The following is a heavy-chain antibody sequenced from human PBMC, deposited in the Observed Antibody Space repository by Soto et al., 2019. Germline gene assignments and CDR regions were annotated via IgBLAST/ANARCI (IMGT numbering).Heavy chain of an antibody. CDR2: ISPGDSDT. V-gene: IGHV5-51*01. Sequence: GESLKISCKGSGYSFTSYWIGWVRQMPGKGMEWMEIISPGDSDTRYSPSFQGQVTISADKSIITAYLQWSSLNASDTAMYFCARHLYSSGWYTGTGIDYWGQGTLVTVSS. CDR3: ARHLYSSGWYTGTGIDY. J-gene: IGHJ4*02. CDR1: GYSFTSYW. D-gene: IGHD6-19*01.